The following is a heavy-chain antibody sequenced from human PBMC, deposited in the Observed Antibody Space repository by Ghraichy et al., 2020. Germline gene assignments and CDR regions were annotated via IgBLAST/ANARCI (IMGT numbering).Heavy chain of an antibody. CDR3: ARHGDYYDSSGYYYFAFDI. CDR2: IYYSGST. CDR1: GGSISSSSYY. J-gene: IGHJ3*02. D-gene: IGHD3-22*01. V-gene: IGHV4-39*01. Sequence: SETPSLTCTVSGGSISSSSYYWGWIRQPPGKGLEWIGSIYYSGSTYYNPSLKSRVTISVDTSKNQFSLKLSSVTAADTAVYYCARHGDYYDSSGYYYFAFDIGGPGTMVTVSS.